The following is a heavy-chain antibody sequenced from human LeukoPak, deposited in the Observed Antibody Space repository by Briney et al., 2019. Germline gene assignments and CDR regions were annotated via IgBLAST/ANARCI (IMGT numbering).Heavy chain of an antibody. CDR2: ISGSGGST. CDR3: AKDANIVLVPAAKGERLYNWFDP. J-gene: IGHJ5*02. D-gene: IGHD2-2*01. V-gene: IGHV3-23*01. CDR1: GFTFSSYT. Sequence: GGSLRLSCAASGFTFSSYTMSWVRQAPGKGLEWVSAISGSGGSTYYADSVKGRFTISRDNSKNTLYLQMNSLRAEDTAVYYCAKDANIVLVPAAKGERLYNWFDPWGQGTPVTVSS.